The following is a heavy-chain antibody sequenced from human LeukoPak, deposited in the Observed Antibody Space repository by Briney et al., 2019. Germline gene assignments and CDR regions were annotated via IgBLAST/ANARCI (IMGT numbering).Heavy chain of an antibody. CDR2: IYYSGTT. CDR1: HDSISSSSDY. D-gene: IGHD5-18*01. V-gene: IGHV4-39*01. J-gene: IGHJ4*02. Sequence: SETLSLTCTVSHDSISSSSDYWDWIRQPPGKGLEWIGSIYYSGTTFYNPSLNSRVTISVDTSKNQFSLKLTSVTAADTAVYYCARQGGYSYPDWIHYYFYYWGQGTLVTVSS. CDR3: ARQGGYSYPDWIHYYFYY.